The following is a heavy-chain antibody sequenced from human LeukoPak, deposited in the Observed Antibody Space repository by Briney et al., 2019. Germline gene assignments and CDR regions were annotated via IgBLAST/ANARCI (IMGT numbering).Heavy chain of an antibody. CDR2: INHSGGT. CDR1: GGSFSGYY. D-gene: IGHD6-6*01. CDR3: ARGLLPRAARPVWFDP. Sequence: PSETLSLTCAVYGGSFSGYYWSWIRQPPGKGLEWIGEINHSGGTNYNPSLKSRVTISVDTSKNQFSLKLSSVTAADTAVYYCARGLLPRAARPVWFDPWGQGTLVTVSS. V-gene: IGHV4-34*01. J-gene: IGHJ5*02.